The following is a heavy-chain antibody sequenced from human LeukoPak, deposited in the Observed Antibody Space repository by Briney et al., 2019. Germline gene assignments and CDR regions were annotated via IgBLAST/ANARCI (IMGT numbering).Heavy chain of an antibody. CDR1: GYTLIELS. D-gene: IGHD6-19*01. CDR3: ATDIAVAGVRGAFDY. Sequence: GASVKVSCKVSGYTLIELSMHWVRQAPGKGLEWMGGFDPEDGETIYAQKFQGRVTMTEDTSTDTAYMELSSLRSEDTAVYYCATDIAVAGVRGAFDYWGQGTLVTVSS. CDR2: FDPEDGET. J-gene: IGHJ4*02. V-gene: IGHV1-24*01.